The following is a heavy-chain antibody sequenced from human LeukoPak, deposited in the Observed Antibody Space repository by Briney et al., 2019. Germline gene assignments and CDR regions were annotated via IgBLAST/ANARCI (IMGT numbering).Heavy chain of an antibody. Sequence: QPGGSLRLSCAASGFTFSSYAMHWVRQAPGKGLEWVAVISYDGSNKYYADSVKGRFTISRDNSKNTLYLQMNSLRAEDTAVYYGGKARPPNSRLGSWTYNGFDPGGKGPLVTFSS. J-gene: IGHJ5*02. D-gene: IGHD6-13*01. CDR3: GKARPPNSRLGSWTYNGFDP. CDR1: GFTFSSYA. CDR2: ISYDGSNK. V-gene: IGHV3-30-3*01.